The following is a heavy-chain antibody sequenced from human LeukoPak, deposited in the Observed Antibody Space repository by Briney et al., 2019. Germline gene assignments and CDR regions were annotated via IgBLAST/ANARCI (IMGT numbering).Heavy chain of an antibody. CDR2: IYHSGST. CDR3: AKEGNDGDYGEFDY. CDR1: GGSISSGGYS. D-gene: IGHD4-17*01. Sequence: SQTLSLTCAVSGGSISSGGYSWSWIRQPPGKGLEWIGYIYHSGSTYYNPSLKSRVTISVDRSKNQFSLKLSSVTAADTAVYYCAKEGNDGDYGEFDYWGQGTLVTVSS. V-gene: IGHV4-30-2*01. J-gene: IGHJ4*02.